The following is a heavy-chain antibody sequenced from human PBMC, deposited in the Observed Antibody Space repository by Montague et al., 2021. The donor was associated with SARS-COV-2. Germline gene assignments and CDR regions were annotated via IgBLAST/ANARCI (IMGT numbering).Heavy chain of an antibody. Sequence: SLSLSFSASGFTFSSYAMHWVRQAPGKGLEWVAVISYGGSNKYYADSVKGRFTISRDNSKNTLYLQMNSLRAEDTAVYYCARAAQKQYVLLWFGELLHDAFDIWGQGTMVTVSS. D-gene: IGHD3-10*01. V-gene: IGHV3-30-3*01. CDR2: ISYGGSNK. CDR1: GFTFSSYA. J-gene: IGHJ3*02. CDR3: ARAAQKQYVLLWFGELLHDAFDI.